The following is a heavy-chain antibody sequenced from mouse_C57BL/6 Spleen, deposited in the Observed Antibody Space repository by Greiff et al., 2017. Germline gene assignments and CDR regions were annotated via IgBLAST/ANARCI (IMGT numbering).Heavy chain of an antibody. Sequence: VQLQQSGPELVKPGASVKISCKASGYTFTDYYMNWVKQSHGKSLEWIGDINPNNGGTSYNQKFKGKATLTVDKSSSTAYMELRSLTSEDSADYYCTRSYDYWFAYWGQGTLVTVSA. D-gene: IGHD2-4*01. J-gene: IGHJ3*01. V-gene: IGHV1-26*01. CDR1: GYTFTDYY. CDR2: INPNNGGT. CDR3: TRSYDYWFAY.